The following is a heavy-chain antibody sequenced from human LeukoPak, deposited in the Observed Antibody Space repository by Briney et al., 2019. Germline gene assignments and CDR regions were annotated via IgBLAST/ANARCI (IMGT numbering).Heavy chain of an antibody. J-gene: IGHJ6*02. CDR1: GFTFRTYA. Sequence: GKSLRLSCAASGFTFRTYAMHWVRQAPGQGLEWVANMKGRFTISRDNAKSTMYLQMNSLRAEDTAVYYCVRFRRDYYYGLDVWGQGTTVTVSS. CDR2: N. V-gene: IGHV3-30-3*01. CDR3: VRFRRDYYYGLDV.